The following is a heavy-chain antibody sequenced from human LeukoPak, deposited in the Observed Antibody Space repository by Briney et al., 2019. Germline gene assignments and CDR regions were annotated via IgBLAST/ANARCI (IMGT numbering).Heavy chain of an antibody. Sequence: ASVKVSCTASGYTFTSYGISWVRQAPGQGLEWMGWISAYNGNTNYAQKLQGRVTMTTDTSTSTAYMELRSLRSDDTAVYYCARDKGDWDYDFWSGYLSAYYYYGMDVWGQGTTVTVSS. D-gene: IGHD3-3*01. CDR2: ISAYNGNT. CDR1: GYTFTSYG. J-gene: IGHJ6*02. V-gene: IGHV1-18*01. CDR3: ARDKGDWDYDFWSGYLSAYYYYGMDV.